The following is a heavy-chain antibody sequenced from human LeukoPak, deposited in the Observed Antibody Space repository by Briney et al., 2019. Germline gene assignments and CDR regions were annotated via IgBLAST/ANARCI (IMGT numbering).Heavy chain of an antibody. Sequence: PSQTLSLTCTVSGGSLSSGDYYWTWIRQHPGKGLEWIGYIYSSGSTYYDPSLKSRLTMSVDTSKNQFSLKMSSVTAADTAVYYCARGGRSGYLFEYWGQGALVTVSS. D-gene: IGHD3-22*01. CDR1: GGSLSSGDYY. CDR3: ARGGRSGYLFEY. J-gene: IGHJ4*02. CDR2: IYSSGST. V-gene: IGHV4-31*03.